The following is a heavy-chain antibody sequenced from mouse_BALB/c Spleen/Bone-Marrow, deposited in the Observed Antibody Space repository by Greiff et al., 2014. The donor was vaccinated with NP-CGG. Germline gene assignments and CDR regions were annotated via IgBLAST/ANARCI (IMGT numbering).Heavy chain of an antibody. Sequence: EVHLVESGGGLVKPGGSLKLSCAASGFTFSSYAMSWVRQSPKKRLEWVAEISSGGSYTYYPDTVTGRFTISRDNAKNTLYLEMSSLRSEDTAMYYCARDSSGYFDYWGQGTTLTVSS. CDR2: ISSGGSYT. CDR1: GFTFSSYA. CDR3: ARDSSGYFDY. V-gene: IGHV5-9-4*01. D-gene: IGHD3-1*01. J-gene: IGHJ2*01.